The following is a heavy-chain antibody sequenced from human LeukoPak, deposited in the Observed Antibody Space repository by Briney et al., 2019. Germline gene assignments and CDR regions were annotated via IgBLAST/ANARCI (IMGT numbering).Heavy chain of an antibody. CDR3: ARDNYYDGFDY. Sequence: PGGSLXLSCAASGFTFSSNYMSWVRQAPGKGLEWVSVIYSGGSTYYSDSVKGRFTISRDNSKNTLYLQMNSLRAEDTAVYYCARDNYYDGFDYWGQGTLVTVSS. CDR2: IYSGGST. V-gene: IGHV3-53*01. J-gene: IGHJ4*02. D-gene: IGHD3-22*01. CDR1: GFTFSSNY.